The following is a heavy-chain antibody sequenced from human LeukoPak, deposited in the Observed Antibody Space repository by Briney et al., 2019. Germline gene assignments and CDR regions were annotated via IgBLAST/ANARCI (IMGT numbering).Heavy chain of an antibody. D-gene: IGHD3-10*01. CDR3: ARDDEDYYGSGSLLAHDY. J-gene: IGHJ4*02. CDR1: GFTFDDYG. Sequence: GGSLRLXCAASGFTFDDYGMSWVRQAPGKGLEWVSGINWNGGSTGYADSVKGRFTISRDNAKNSLYLQMNSLRAEDTALYYCARDDEDYYGSGSLLAHDYWGQGTLVTVSS. CDR2: INWNGGST. V-gene: IGHV3-20*04.